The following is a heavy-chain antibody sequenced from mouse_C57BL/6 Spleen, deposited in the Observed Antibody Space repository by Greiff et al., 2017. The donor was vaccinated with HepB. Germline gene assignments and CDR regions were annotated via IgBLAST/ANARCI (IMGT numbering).Heavy chain of an antibody. V-gene: IGHV1-81*01. CDR1: GYTFTSYG. D-gene: IGHD1-2*01. CDR3: ARDTTAGSYFDY. J-gene: IGHJ2*01. Sequence: VMLVESGAELARPGASVKLSCKASGYTFTSYGISWVKQRTGQGLEWIGEIYPRSGNTYYNEKFKGKATLTADKSSSTAYMELRSLTSEDSAVYFCARDTTAGSYFDYWGQGTTLTVSS. CDR2: IYPRSGNT.